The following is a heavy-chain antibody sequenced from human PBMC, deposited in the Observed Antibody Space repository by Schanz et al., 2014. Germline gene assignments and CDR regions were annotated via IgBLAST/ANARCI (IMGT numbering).Heavy chain of an antibody. CDR1: GFSFSIFA. D-gene: IGHD6-6*01. Sequence: EGQLLESGGGLVQPGGSLRLSCAASGFSFSIFAMTWVRQAPGQGLEWVSTISGSGGDTYPADSVKGRFTISRDNPKKTLYLQMNSLRAEDTAVYYCARADIGARTHDYYYYFIDVWGIGTTVTVSS. J-gene: IGHJ6*03. CDR2: ISGSGGDT. CDR3: ARADIGARTHDYYYYFIDV. V-gene: IGHV3-23*01.